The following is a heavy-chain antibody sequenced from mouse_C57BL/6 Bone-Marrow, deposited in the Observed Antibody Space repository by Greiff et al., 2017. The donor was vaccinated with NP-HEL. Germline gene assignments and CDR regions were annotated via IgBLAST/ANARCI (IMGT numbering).Heavy chain of an antibody. CDR1: GYTFTSYW. CDR3: AIEGGNYYFDY. V-gene: IGHV1-53*01. CDR2: INPSNGGT. D-gene: IGHD2-1*01. Sequence: QVQLQQSGTELVKPGASVKLSCKASGYTFTSYWMHWVKQRPGQGLEWIGNINPSNGGTNYNEKFKSKATLTVDKSSSTAYMQLSSLTSEVSAVYYCAIEGGNYYFDYWGQGTTLTVSS. J-gene: IGHJ2*01.